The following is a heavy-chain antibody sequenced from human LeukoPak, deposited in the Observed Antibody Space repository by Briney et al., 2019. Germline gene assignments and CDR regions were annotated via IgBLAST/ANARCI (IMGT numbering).Heavy chain of an antibody. CDR3: AKAPREMRSVDY. Sequence: GGSLRLSCAASGFTFRDYWMSWVRQAPGKGLEWVASINHDGSEKNYVDSVRGRFAISRDNSKNTLYLQMNSLRAEDTAVYYCAKAPREMRSVDYWGQGTLVTVSS. CDR1: GFTFRDYW. D-gene: IGHD5-24*01. J-gene: IGHJ4*02. V-gene: IGHV3-7*01. CDR2: INHDGSEK.